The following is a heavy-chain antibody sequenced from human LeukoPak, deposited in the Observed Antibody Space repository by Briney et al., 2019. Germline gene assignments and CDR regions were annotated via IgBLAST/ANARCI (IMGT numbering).Heavy chain of an antibody. V-gene: IGHV3-74*01. CDR2: INSDGSST. CDR1: GFTLSDYY. Sequence: GGSLRLSCAASGFTLSDYYMSWIRQAPGKGLVWVSRINSDGSSTNYADSVKGRFTISRDNAKNTLYLQMNSLRAEDTAVYFCATEYYDFWSGYYNKGDYWGQGTLVTVSS. J-gene: IGHJ4*02. D-gene: IGHD3-3*01. CDR3: ATEYYDFWSGYYNKGDY.